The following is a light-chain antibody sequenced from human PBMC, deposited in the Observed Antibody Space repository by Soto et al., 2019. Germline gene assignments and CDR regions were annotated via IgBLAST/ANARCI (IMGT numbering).Light chain of an antibody. CDR3: QQYGSSSPWT. CDR1: QSFSSW. CDR2: KAS. V-gene: IGKV1-5*03. Sequence: DIQMTQSPSTLSASVGVRVTITCRASQSFSSWLAWYQQKPGRAPKLLIYKASSLETGVQSRFSGSGSRTEFTLIISSLQPDDFASYYCQQYGSSSPWTFGQGTKVEI. J-gene: IGKJ1*01.